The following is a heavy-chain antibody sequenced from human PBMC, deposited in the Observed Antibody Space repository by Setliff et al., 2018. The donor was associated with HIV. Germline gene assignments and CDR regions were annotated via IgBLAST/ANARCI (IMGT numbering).Heavy chain of an antibody. CDR1: GDSISSYS. CDR2: IFSSGST. Sequence: SETLSLTCTVSGDSISSYSWNWIRQSPGGGLEWIGFIFSSGSTKYNPSLQSRVTMSIDTSKNQFSLRLTYVTAADTAVYYCARRIDDSGSFPDKNWFDTWGQGSLVTVSS. D-gene: IGHD3-10*01. CDR3: ARRIDDSGSFPDKNWFDT. J-gene: IGHJ5*02. V-gene: IGHV4-4*09.